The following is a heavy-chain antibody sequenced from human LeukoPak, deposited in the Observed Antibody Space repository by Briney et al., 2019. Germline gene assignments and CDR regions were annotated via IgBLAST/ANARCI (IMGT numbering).Heavy chain of an antibody. CDR3: ARDSDMRFCSSPSCYVYYFDL. Sequence: GGSLRLSCASSGLTFDNFAMHWVRQAPGKGLEWVAVISYDGSNKFHADSVKGRFTISRDNHKNTLYLQMNSLRAEDTAVYFCARDSDMRFCSSPSCYVYYFDLWGRGTLVTVFS. CDR1: GLTFDNFA. V-gene: IGHV3-30*04. J-gene: IGHJ2*01. CDR2: ISYDGSNK. D-gene: IGHD2-2*01.